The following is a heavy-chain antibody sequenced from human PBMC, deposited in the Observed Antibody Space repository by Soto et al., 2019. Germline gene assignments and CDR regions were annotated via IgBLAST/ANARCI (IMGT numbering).Heavy chain of an antibody. J-gene: IGHJ4*02. D-gene: IGHD5-12*01. CDR3: VGDPADKATSRLGY. CDR1: GFTFSSWE. V-gene: IGHV3-48*03. Sequence: GGSLRLSCAASGFTFSSWEMNWVRQAPGKGLEWVSYIKGGGGGIQYAVSVRGRFTISRDNAKNSVYLQMSSLTVEDTAVYYCVGDPADKATSRLGYWGRGTLVTVSS. CDR2: IKGGGGGI.